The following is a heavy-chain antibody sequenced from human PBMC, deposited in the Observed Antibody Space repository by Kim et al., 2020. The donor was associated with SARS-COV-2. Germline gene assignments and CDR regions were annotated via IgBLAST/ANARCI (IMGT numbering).Heavy chain of an antibody. Sequence: GGSLRLSCSASGFTFSKYAMHWVRQAPGKGLEYVSAMSNNGVSRYYADSVKGRFTISRDNYKDTLYLQMSSLRPEDTAVYYCALIRHRSTEIDYWGQGTLVTVSS. CDR3: ALIRHRSTEIDY. CDR2: MSNNGVSR. CDR1: GFTFSKYA. V-gene: IGHV3-64D*09. D-gene: IGHD3-3*02. J-gene: IGHJ4*02.